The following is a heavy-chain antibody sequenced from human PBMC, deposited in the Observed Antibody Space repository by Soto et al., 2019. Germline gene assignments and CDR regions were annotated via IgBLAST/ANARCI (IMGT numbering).Heavy chain of an antibody. CDR2: HNSDLGGT. CDR3: ARTPSVVATTVILGDDAFDR. D-gene: IGHD3-22*01. V-gene: IGHV1-2*02. Sequence: QAQLEQSGAEVKKPGASVMVSCKASRYSFSGYYFHWVRQAPGQGPEWMGWHNSDLGGTNYAKRFQGRATMTRHTSTKTVYMELSTLSSDDTAVYFCARTPSVVATTVILGDDAFDRWGQGTLITVSS. CDR1: RYSFSGYY. J-gene: IGHJ3*01.